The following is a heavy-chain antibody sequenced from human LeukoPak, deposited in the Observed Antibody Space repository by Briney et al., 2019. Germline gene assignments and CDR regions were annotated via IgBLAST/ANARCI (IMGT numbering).Heavy chain of an antibody. J-gene: IGHJ4*02. V-gene: IGHV4-39*07. Sequence: SETLSLTCTVSGGSISSSSYYWGWIRQPPGKGLEWIGSIYYSGSTYYNPFLKSRVTISLGAYKNQFFLRLSSVTAAATAVYYCTYSGSNYPDYWGQGTLVIVSS. D-gene: IGHD1-26*01. CDR3: TYSGSNYPDY. CDR2: IYYSGST. CDR1: GGSISSSSYY.